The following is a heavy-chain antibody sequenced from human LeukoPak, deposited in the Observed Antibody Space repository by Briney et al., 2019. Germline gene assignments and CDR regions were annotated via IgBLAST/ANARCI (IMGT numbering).Heavy chain of an antibody. V-gene: IGHV1-2*02. CDR1: GYTFTGYY. CDR3: ARGHDYYYYYMDV. CDR2: INPNSGGT. Sequence: HEASVKVSCKASGYTFTGYYMHWARQAPGQGLEWMGWINPNSGGTNYAQKFQGRVTMTRDTSISTAYMELSRLRSDDTAVYYCARGHDYYYYYMDVWGKGTTVTVSS. J-gene: IGHJ6*03.